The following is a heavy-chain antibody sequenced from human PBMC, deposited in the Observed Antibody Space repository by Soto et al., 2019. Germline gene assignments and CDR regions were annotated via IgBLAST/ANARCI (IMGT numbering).Heavy chain of an antibody. CDR2: IIPILGIA. D-gene: IGHD5-12*01. Sequence: QVQLVQSGAEVKKPGSSVKVSCKASGGTFSSYTISWVRQAPGQGLEWMGRIIPILGIANYAQKFQGRVTITADKSTSTAYMELSSLRSEDTAVYYCASGTMYSGYEPADYWGQGTLVTVSS. CDR3: ASGTMYSGYEPADY. CDR1: GGTFSSYT. V-gene: IGHV1-69*02. J-gene: IGHJ4*02.